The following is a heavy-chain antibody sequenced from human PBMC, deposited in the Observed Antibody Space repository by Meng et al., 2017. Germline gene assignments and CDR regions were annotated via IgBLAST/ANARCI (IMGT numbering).Heavy chain of an antibody. J-gene: IGHJ3*02. CDR1: GYSFTSYW. CDR2: IYPGDSDT. Sequence: GESLKISCKGSGYSFTSYWIGWVRQMPGKGLEWMGIIYPGDSDTRYSPSFQGQVTISADKSISTAYLQWSSLKASDTAMYYCARQAYYYDSSGYYFGPPYDAFDIRGQGTMVTVSS. D-gene: IGHD3-22*01. V-gene: IGHV5-51*01. CDR3: ARQAYYYDSSGYYFGPPYDAFDI.